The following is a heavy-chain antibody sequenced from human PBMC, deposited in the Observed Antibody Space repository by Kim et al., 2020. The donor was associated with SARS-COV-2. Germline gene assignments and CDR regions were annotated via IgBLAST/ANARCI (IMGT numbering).Heavy chain of an antibody. CDR1: GFTFSSYG. Sequence: GGSLRLSCAASGFTFSSYGMHWVRQAPGKGLEWVAVISYDGSNKYYADSVKGRFTISRDNSKNTLYLQMNSLRAEDTAVYYCAKDTDYWGQGTLVTVSS. CDR2: ISYDGSNK. V-gene: IGHV3-30*18. CDR3: AKDTDY. J-gene: IGHJ4*02.